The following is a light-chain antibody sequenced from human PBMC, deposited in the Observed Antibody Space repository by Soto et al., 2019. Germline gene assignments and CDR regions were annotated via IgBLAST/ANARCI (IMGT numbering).Light chain of an antibody. V-gene: IGLV2-14*01. Sequence: QSALTQPASVSGSPGQSITISCTGTSSDVGGYNYVSWYQQHPGKAPKLMIYDVSNRPSGVSNRFSGSKSGNTASLTISGLRVEDGGDYYRSSLTSAGTLNVFGPGTKLTVL. CDR3: SSLTSAGTLNV. CDR2: DVS. CDR1: SSDVGGYNY. J-gene: IGLJ1*01.